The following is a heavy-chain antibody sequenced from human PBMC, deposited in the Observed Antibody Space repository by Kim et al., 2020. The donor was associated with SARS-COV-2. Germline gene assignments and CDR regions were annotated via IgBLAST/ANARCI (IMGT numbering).Heavy chain of an antibody. CDR3: ARDQARITMDLPRGYCDL. CDR1: GYTFTSYA. V-gene: IGHV7-4-1*02. J-gene: IGHJ2*01. Sequence: ASVKVSCKASGYTFTSYAMNWVRQAPGQGLEWMGWINTNTGNPKYAQGFPGRFVISIDTSVSTAYLQISSLKAEDTAVYYCARDQARITMDLPRGYCDLWGRGTLVTVSS. D-gene: IGHD3-10*01. CDR2: INTNTGNP.